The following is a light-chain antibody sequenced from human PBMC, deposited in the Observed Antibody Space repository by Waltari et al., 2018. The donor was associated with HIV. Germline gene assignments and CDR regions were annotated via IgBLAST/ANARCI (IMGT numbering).Light chain of an antibody. CDR2: RSN. J-gene: IGLJ3*02. CDR1: SSNIGSNY. Sequence: QSVLTQPPSASGTPGQGVTISCSGSSSNIGSNYVYWYQQLPGTAPKLLIYRSNQRPSGVPDRFSGSKSGTSASLAISGLRSEDEADYYCAAWDDSLSGPVFGGGTKLTVL. CDR3: AAWDDSLSGPV. V-gene: IGLV1-47*01.